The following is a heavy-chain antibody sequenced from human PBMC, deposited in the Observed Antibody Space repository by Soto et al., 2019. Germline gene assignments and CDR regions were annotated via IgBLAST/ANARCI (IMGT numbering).Heavy chain of an antibody. CDR1: GFTFSSYA. J-gene: IGHJ3*02. V-gene: IGHV3-30-3*01. CDR3: ARGGDSWSDAFDI. D-gene: IGHD1-26*01. Sequence: ESGGGVVQPGRSLRLSCAASGFTFSSYAMHWVRQAPGKGLEWVAVISYDGSNKYYADSVKGRFTISRDNSKNTLDLQMNSLRAEDTAVYYCARGGDSWSDAFDIWGQGTMVTVSS. CDR2: ISYDGSNK.